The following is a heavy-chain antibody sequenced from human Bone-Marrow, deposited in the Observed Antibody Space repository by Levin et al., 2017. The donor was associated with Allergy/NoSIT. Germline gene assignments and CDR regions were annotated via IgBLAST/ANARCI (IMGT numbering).Heavy chain of an antibody. CDR3: AQGLRFLQWLIAY. D-gene: IGHD3-3*01. J-gene: IGHJ4*02. CDR1: GFTFNSYG. CDR2: ISDDGTYK. V-gene: IGHV3-30*18. Sequence: PGGSLRLSCAASGFTFNSYGMHWVRQAPGKGLEWVALISDDGTYKYYVDTVKGRFTISRDNSKNTVYLQMNSLRAEDTAVYYCAQGLRFLQWLIAYWGQGTLVTVSS.